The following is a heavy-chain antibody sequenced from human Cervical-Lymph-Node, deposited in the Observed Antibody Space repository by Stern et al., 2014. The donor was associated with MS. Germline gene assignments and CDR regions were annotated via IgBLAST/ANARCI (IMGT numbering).Heavy chain of an antibody. CDR1: GGSISGHY. J-gene: IGHJ6*02. Sequence: QVQLQESGPGLVKPSETLSLTCTVSGGSISGHYWSWIRQSPGKRLEWIGFVHYSGSTNYNPSVRSRVTISLDTPKNKFSLRLTSVTAADTAVYYCARGSAGRSQPGGDYNYGMDVWGQGTTVTVSS. CDR2: VHYSGST. V-gene: IGHV4-59*11. CDR3: ARGSAGRSQPGGDYNYGMDV. D-gene: IGHD3-10*01.